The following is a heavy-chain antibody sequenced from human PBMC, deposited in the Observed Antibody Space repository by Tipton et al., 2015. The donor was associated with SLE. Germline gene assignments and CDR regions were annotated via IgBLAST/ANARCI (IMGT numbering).Heavy chain of an antibody. D-gene: IGHD3-3*01. CDR3: AKAPHYEYWSGYYGDYFDY. CDR2: ISGSGGST. J-gene: IGHJ4*02. V-gene: IGHV3-23*01. Sequence: SLRLSCAASGFTFSSYAMSWVRQAPGKGLEWVSAISGSGGSTYYADSVKGRFTISRDNSKNTLYLQMNSLRAEDTAVYYCAKAPHYEYWSGYYGDYFDYGGKGPLVTVS. CDR1: GFTFSSYA.